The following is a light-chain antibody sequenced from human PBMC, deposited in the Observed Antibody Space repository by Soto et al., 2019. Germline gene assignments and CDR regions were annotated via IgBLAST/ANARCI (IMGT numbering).Light chain of an antibody. CDR1: QSVRSGY. V-gene: IGKV3-11*01. CDR2: DAS. CDR3: QQRSNWLT. Sequence: EIVLTQSPGTLSLSPGERATLSCRASQSVRSGYFAWYQQKPGQAPRLLIYDASNRATGIPARFSGSGSGTDFTLTISSLEPEDFAVYYCQQRSNWLTFGGGTKVDIK. J-gene: IGKJ4*01.